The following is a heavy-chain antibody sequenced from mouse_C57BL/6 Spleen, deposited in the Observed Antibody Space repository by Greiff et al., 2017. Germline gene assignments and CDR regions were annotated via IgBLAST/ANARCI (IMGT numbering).Heavy chain of an antibody. CDR3: ARSIYDGYPFAY. CDR2: IYPRSGNT. D-gene: IGHD2-3*01. V-gene: IGHV1-81*01. J-gene: IGHJ3*01. CDR1: GYTFTSYG. Sequence: QVQLQQSGAELARPGASVKLSCTASGYTFTSYGISWVKQRTGQGLEWIGEIYPRSGNTYYNEKFKGKATLTADKSSSTAYMELRSLTSEDSAVYFCARSIYDGYPFAYWGQGTLVTVSA.